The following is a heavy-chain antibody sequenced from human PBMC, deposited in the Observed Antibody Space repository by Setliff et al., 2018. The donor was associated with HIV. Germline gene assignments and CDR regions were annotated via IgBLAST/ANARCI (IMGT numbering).Heavy chain of an antibody. J-gene: IGHJ4*02. D-gene: IGHD3-10*01. CDR1: GFTFGSYE. CDR3: ARIEASYYFDT. Sequence: SLRLSCVASGFTFGSYEMNWVRQAPGKGLEWVSNIGSIGSGGATHYADSVKGRFTISRDNAKNSVYLQMNSLRAEDTAAYYCARIEASYYFDTWGQGTLVTVSS. V-gene: IGHV3-48*03. CDR2: IGSIGSGGAT.